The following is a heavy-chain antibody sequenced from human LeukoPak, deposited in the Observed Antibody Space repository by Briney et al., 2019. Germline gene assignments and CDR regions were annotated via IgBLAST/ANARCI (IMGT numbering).Heavy chain of an antibody. V-gene: IGHV1-69*13. CDR2: IIPIFGTA. CDR3: ARDRSIAAADFDY. J-gene: IGHJ4*02. Sequence: SVKVSCKASGGTFSSYAISWVRQAPGQGLEWMGGIIPIFGTANYAQKFQGRVTITADESTSTAYMELSSLRSEDTAVYYCARDRSIAAADFDYWGQGTLVTVSS. D-gene: IGHD6-13*01. CDR1: GGTFSSYA.